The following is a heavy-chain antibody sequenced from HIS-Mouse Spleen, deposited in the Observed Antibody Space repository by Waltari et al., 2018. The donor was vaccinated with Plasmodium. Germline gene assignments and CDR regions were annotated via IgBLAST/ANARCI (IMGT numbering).Heavy chain of an antibody. CDR2: IYSEGST. V-gene: IGHV3-66*01. D-gene: IGHD1-26*01. Sequence: EVQLVESGGGLVQPGGSLRLSCAASGFTVSSNYMSWVRQARGKGLGWVAVIYSEGSTYDAEAVKGRCTISRDNSKNTLYLQMNSLRAEDTAVYYCATPRVGGSYFDYWGQGTLVTVSS. CDR3: ATPRVGGSYFDY. CDR1: GFTVSSNY. J-gene: IGHJ4*02.